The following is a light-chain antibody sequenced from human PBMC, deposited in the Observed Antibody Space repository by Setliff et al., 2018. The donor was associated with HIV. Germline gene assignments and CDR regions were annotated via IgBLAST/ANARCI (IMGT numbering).Light chain of an antibody. V-gene: IGLV2-14*01. CDR1: SSDVGDYNY. J-gene: IGLJ1*01. CDR3: SSYTGSNTYI. CDR2: DVS. Sequence: QSALTQPASVSGSPGQSITISCTGTSSDVGDYNYVSWSQQHPGKAPKLMIYDVSKRPSGVSNRFSGAKSGNTASLTISGLQAEDEADYHCSSYTGSNTYIFGSGTKVTVL.